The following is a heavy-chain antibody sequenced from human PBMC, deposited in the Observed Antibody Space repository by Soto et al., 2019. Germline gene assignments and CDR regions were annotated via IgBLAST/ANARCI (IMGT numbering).Heavy chain of an antibody. J-gene: IGHJ6*02. CDR2: IYYSGST. CDR1: GGSISSSSYY. V-gene: IGHV4-39*07. Sequence: PSETLSLTCTVSGGSISSSSYYWGWIRQPPGKGLEWIGSIYYSGSTYYNPSLKSRVTISVDTSKNQFSLKLSSVTAADTAVYYCARDRRVPAAGNYYYGMDVWGQGTTVTVSS. D-gene: IGHD2-2*01. CDR3: ARDRRVPAAGNYYYGMDV.